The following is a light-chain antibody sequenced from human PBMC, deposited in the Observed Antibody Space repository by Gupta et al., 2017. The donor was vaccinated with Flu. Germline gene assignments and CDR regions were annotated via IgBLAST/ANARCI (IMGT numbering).Light chain of an antibody. J-gene: IGKJ1*01. CDR1: QSLSDW. CDR2: KAS. Sequence: DIQMTQSPSTLSASVGDRVTITCRASQSLSDWLAWYQQKPGKAPKLLIYKASTLESGVPSRFRGSGSGTEFTLTISSLQPEDFATYYCQQYETYPWTFGQGTKVEI. V-gene: IGKV1-5*03. CDR3: QQYETYPWT.